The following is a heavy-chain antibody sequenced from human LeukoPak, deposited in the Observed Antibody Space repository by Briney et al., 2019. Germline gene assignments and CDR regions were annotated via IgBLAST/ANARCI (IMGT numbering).Heavy chain of an antibody. CDR3: ARAQSMVRGVPPDY. V-gene: IGHV3-30-3*01. D-gene: IGHD3-10*01. CDR1: GFTFSSYP. J-gene: IGHJ4*02. Sequence: GGSLRLSCAASGFTFSSYPMHWVRQAPGKGLEWVAVISYDGSNKYYADSVKGRFTISRDNSRNTLYLQMNSLRVDDTAVYYCARAQSMVRGVPPDYWGQGTLVTVSS. CDR2: ISYDGSNK.